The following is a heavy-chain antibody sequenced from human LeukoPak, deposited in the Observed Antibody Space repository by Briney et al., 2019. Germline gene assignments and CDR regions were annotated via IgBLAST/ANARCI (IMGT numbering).Heavy chain of an antibody. J-gene: IGHJ4*02. V-gene: IGHV3-21*01. CDR1: GFTFSSYT. CDR3: ARDGEVCSGGSCYPAY. CDR2: ISSGSSNI. Sequence: GGSLRLSCAASGFTFSSYTMNWVRQTPGKGLEWVSSISSGSSNIYYTDSVKGRFTITRDDARNSLFLQMNSLRAEDTAVYYCARDGEVCSGGSCYPAYWGQGTLVTVSS. D-gene: IGHD2-15*01.